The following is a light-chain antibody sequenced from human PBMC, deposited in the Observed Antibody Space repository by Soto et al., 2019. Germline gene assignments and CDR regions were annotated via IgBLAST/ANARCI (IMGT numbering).Light chain of an antibody. CDR1: QDISNY. CDR2: DAS. CDR3: QQYDNVPWT. J-gene: IGKJ2*01. V-gene: IGKV1-33*01. Sequence: DIPMTQSPSSLSASVGDRVTITCQASQDISNYLNWYQQKPGKAPKLLIYDASNLETGVPSRFSGSGSGADFTLTISSLQPEDIATYYCQQYDNVPWTFGQGTKLEIK.